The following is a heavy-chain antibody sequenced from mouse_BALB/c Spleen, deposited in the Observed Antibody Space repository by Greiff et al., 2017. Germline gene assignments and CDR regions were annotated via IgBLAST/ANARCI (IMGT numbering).Heavy chain of an antibody. V-gene: IGHV5-9-4*01. CDR1: GFTFSSYA. CDR3: ARVITTVPGAMDY. Sequence: EVKVVESGGGLVKPGGSLKLSCAASGFTFSSYAMSWVRQSPEKRLEWVAEISSGGSYTYYPDTVTGRFTISRDNAKNTLYLEMSSLRSEDTAMYYCARVITTVPGAMDYWGQGTSVTVSS. CDR2: ISSGGSYT. J-gene: IGHJ4*01. D-gene: IGHD1-1*01.